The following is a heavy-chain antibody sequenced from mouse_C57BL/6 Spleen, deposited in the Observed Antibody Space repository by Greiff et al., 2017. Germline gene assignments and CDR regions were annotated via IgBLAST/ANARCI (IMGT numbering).Heavy chain of an antibody. J-gene: IGHJ3*01. V-gene: IGHV1-64*01. CDR3: AREDDSAWFAY. D-gene: IGHD2-13*01. Sequence: VQLQQPGAELVKPGASVKLSCKASGYTFTSYWMHWVKQRPGQGLEWIGMIHPNSGSTNYNEKFKSKATLAVDKSTSTAYMQLSSLTSEDSAVYYGAREDDSAWFAYWGQGTLVTVSA. CDR1: GYTFTSYW. CDR2: IHPNSGST.